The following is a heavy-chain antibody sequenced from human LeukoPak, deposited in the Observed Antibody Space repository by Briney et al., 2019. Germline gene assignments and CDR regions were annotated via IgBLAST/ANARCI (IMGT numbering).Heavy chain of an antibody. Sequence: PSETLSLTCTVSGGSISSDYWSWIRQHPGKGLEWIGYIYYSGSTYYNPSLKSRVTISVDTSKNQFSLKLSSVTAADTAVYYCARDFGGSGSYGGGFDYWGQGTLVTVSS. D-gene: IGHD3-10*01. J-gene: IGHJ4*02. V-gene: IGHV4-31*03. CDR1: GGSISSDY. CDR3: ARDFGGSGSYGGGFDY. CDR2: IYYSGST.